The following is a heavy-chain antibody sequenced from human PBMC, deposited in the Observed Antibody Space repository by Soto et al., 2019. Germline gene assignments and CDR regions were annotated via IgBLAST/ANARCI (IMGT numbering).Heavy chain of an antibody. J-gene: IGHJ6*02. CDR3: ARAGKVKAVAGTNYYYGMDV. CDR2: IWYDGSNK. D-gene: IGHD6-19*01. V-gene: IGHV3-33*01. Sequence: GGSLRLSCAASGFTFSSYGMHWVRQAPGKGLEWVAVIWYDGSNKYYADSVKGRFTISRDNSKNTLYLQMNSLRAEDTAVYYCARAGKVKAVAGTNYYYGMDVWGQGTTVTVSS. CDR1: GFTFSSYG.